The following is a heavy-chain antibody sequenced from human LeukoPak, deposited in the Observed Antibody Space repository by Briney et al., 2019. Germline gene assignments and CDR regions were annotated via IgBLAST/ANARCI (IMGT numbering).Heavy chain of an antibody. J-gene: IGHJ4*02. D-gene: IGHD1-26*01. CDR1: GFTFSSYG. Sequence: PGGSLRLSCAASGFTFSSYGMHWVRQAPGKGLEWVASIKEEGSEKHYVDSVKGRFTISRDNAKNSLYLQMNSLRAEDTAVYYCARDYSGRDVGIDYWGRGTLVTVSS. CDR3: ARDYSGRDVGIDY. CDR2: IKEEGSEK. V-gene: IGHV3-7*01.